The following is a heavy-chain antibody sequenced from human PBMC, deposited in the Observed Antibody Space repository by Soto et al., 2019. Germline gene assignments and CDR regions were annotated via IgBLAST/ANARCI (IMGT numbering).Heavy chain of an antibody. CDR3: ATELYSGSRPHLGY. V-gene: IGHV4-4*07. CDR1: GGSISSYY. J-gene: IGHJ4*02. D-gene: IGHD1-26*01. Sequence: QVQLQESGPGLVKPSETLSLTCTVCGGSISSYYWSWIRQPAGKGLEWIGGIYTSGSTNYNPSLKSRVTMRVETSKSQFSLKLSSVKAADTEVFYCATELYSGSRPHLGYRGQGTLVPVSS. CDR2: IYTSGST.